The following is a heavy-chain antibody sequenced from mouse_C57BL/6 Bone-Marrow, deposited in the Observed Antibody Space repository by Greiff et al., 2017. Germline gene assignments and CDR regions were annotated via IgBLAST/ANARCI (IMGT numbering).Heavy chain of an antibody. J-gene: IGHJ3*01. CDR1: GYTFTDYE. Sequence: VHVKQSGAELVRPGASVTLSCKASGYTFTDYEMHWVKQTPVHGLEWIGAIDPETGGTAYNQKFKGKAILTADKSSSTAYMELRSLTSEDSAVYYCTREGSDYPFAYWGQGTLVTVSA. V-gene: IGHV1-15*01. CDR2: IDPETGGT. D-gene: IGHD2-13*01. CDR3: TREGSDYPFAY.